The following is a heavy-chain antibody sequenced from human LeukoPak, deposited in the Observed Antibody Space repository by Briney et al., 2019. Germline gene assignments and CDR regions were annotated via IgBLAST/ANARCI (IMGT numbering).Heavy chain of an antibody. CDR3: ARFRSVLWDFDY. D-gene: IGHD4/OR15-4a*01. V-gene: IGHV3-43*02. CDR2: ISGDGGGT. J-gene: IGHJ4*02. CDR1: GFTFDDYA. Sequence: GGSLRLSCAASGFTFDDYAMHWVRQAPGKGLEWVSLISGDGGGTYYADSVKGRFTISRDNAKNSLYLQMNSLRDEDTAVYYCARFRSVLWDFDYWGQGTLVTVSS.